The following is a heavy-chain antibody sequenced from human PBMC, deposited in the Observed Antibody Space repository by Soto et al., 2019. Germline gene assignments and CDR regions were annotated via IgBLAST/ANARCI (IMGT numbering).Heavy chain of an antibody. J-gene: IGHJ5*02. CDR3: ARGLIDIIIVPTATRFDP. CDR2: IDHSGGT. CDR1: GGSFSGFY. V-gene: IGHV4-34*01. Sequence: QVQLQQWGTGLLKPSETLSLTCAVYGGSFSGFYWSWIRQPPGKGLEWIGEIDHSGGTNYNPSLKSRVTISVDTSKNQFSLQLSSVTAADTAVYYSARGLIDIIIVPTATRFDPWGQGTLVTVSS. D-gene: IGHD3-22*01.